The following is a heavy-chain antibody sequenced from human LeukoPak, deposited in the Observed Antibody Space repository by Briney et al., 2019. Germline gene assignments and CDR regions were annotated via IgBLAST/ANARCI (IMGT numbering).Heavy chain of an antibody. CDR3: ARDLAFEGATTKGY. V-gene: IGHV3-30-3*01. CDR2: ISYDGSNK. Sequence: PGGSLRLSCAASGFTFSSYAMHWVRQAPGKGLEWVAVISYDGSNKYYADSVKGRFTISRDNAKNSLYLQMNSLRAEDTAVYYCARDLAFEGATTKGYWGQGTLVTVSS. D-gene: IGHD1-26*01. J-gene: IGHJ4*02. CDR1: GFTFSSYA.